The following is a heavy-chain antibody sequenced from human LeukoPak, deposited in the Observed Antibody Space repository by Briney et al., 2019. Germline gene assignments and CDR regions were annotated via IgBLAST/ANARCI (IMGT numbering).Heavy chain of an antibody. V-gene: IGHV1-18*01. D-gene: IGHD3-10*01. CDR1: GYTFTSYG. Sequence: AVNVSFKGSGYTFTSYGISGVQQPPGQGREGMGCISAYNGNTNYAQKLQGRVTMTTDTSTSTAYMELRSLRSDDTAVYYCARAMVRGVIIPPNFDYWGQGTLVTVSS. CDR3: ARAMVRGVIIPPNFDY. CDR2: ISAYNGNT. J-gene: IGHJ4*02.